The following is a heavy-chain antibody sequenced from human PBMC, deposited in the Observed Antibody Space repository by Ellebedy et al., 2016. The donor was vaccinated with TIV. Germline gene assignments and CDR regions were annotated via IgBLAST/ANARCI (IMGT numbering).Heavy chain of an antibody. J-gene: IGHJ4*02. CDR2: IGSKGQST. V-gene: IGHV3-64*05. CDR3: VRSHGSGSYLDS. D-gene: IGHD3-10*01. CDR1: GFNFSTYA. Sequence: GESLKISCSASGFNFSTYAMHWVRQAPGKGLEYVSAIGSKGQSTYYADSVKGRFFISRDNSKNTVYVEMSSLRREDTVVYYCVRSHGSGSYLDSWGQGTLVTVSS.